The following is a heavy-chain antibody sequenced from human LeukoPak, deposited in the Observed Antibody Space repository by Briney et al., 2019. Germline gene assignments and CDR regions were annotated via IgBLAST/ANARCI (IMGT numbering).Heavy chain of an antibody. Sequence: SETLSLICTVSGGSISSSSYYWGWIRQPPGKGLEWIGSIYYSGSTYYNPSLKSRVTISVDTSKNQFSLKLSSVTAADTAVYYCARHYLSSSWPFDYWGQGTLVTVSS. CDR3: ARHYLSSSWPFDY. CDR2: IYYSGST. CDR1: GGSISSSSYY. D-gene: IGHD6-13*01. J-gene: IGHJ4*02. V-gene: IGHV4-39*01.